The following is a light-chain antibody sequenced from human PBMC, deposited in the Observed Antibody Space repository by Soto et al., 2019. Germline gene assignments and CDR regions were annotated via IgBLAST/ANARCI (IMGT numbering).Light chain of an antibody. CDR2: DVS. V-gene: IGLV2-14*01. CDR3: SSYTSSSTLL. J-gene: IGLJ2*01. Sequence: QSVLTQAASVSGSPGQSITISCSGTSSDVGSYNYVSWYQQHPDRAPKLMIYDVSNRPSGVSNRFSGSKSGNTASLTISGLQAEDEADYYCSSYTSSSTLLFGGGTQLTVL. CDR1: SSDVGSYNY.